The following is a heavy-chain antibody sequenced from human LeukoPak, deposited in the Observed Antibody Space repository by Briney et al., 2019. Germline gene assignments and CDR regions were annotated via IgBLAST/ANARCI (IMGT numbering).Heavy chain of an antibody. CDR3: AKGSIAAAAIFDY. CDR2: ISASGGNT. V-gene: IGHV3-23*01. D-gene: IGHD6-13*01. J-gene: IGHJ4*02. Sequence: GGSLRLSCAASGFTFINAWMTWVRQAPGQGLEWVSTISASGGNTYYAESVKGRFTISRDSSKSTLYLQMNTLRAEDTALYYCAKGSIAAAAIFDYWGQGTLVTVSS. CDR1: GFTFINAW.